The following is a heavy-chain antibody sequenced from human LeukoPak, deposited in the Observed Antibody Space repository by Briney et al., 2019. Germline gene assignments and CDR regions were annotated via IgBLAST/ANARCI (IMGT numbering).Heavy chain of an antibody. CDR1: GFTFSAYW. D-gene: IGHD3-10*01. V-gene: IGHV3-7*03. CDR3: ATHGSGSYYRTYYYYMDV. Sequence: GGSLRLSCAASGFTFSAYWMSWVRQAPGKGLEWVANIKDDGSEKYYVDSVKGRFTISRDNAKNSLYLQMNSLRAEDTAVYYCATHGSGSYYRTYYYYMDVWGKGTTVTISS. J-gene: IGHJ6*03. CDR2: IKDDGSEK.